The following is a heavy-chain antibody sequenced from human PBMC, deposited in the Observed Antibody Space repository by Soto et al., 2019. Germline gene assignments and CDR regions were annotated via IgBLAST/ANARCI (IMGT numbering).Heavy chain of an antibody. V-gene: IGHV1-69*01. CDR1: GGTFSSYA. CDR2: IIPIFGTA. J-gene: IGHJ4*02. CDR3: ARITNYYDSSGYPKTFDY. Sequence: QVQLVQSGAEVKKPGSSVKVSCKASGGTFSSYAISWVRQAPGQGLEWMGGIIPIFGTANYAQKLQGRVTITADESTSTAYMELSSLRSEDTAVYYCARITNYYDSSGYPKTFDYWGQGTLVTVSS. D-gene: IGHD3-22*01.